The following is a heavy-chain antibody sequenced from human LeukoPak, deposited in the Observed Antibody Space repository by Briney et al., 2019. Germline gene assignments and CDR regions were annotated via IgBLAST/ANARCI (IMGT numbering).Heavy chain of an antibody. J-gene: IGHJ6*02. Sequence: GRSLRLSRAASGFTFSSYSMNWVRQAPGKGLEWVSSISSSSSYIYYADSVKGRFTISRDNAKNSLYLQMNSLRAEDTAVYYCARGNYVWGSYRYDLGPLDMDVWGQGTTVTVSS. V-gene: IGHV3-21*01. D-gene: IGHD3-16*02. CDR2: ISSSSSYI. CDR1: GFTFSSYS. CDR3: ARGNYVWGSYRYDLGPLDMDV.